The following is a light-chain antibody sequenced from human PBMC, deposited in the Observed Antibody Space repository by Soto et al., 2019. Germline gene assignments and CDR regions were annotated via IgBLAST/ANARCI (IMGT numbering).Light chain of an antibody. Sequence: QSVLAQPPSVSGARGQRVTISCTGSSSNNGAGYDVHWYQQLPGTAPKLLIYGNTNRPSGVPDRFSGSKSGTSASLAITGLQAEDEADYYCQSYDSSLSGPSFVFGTGTKLTVL. V-gene: IGLV1-40*01. J-gene: IGLJ1*01. CDR2: GNT. CDR3: QSYDSSLSGPSFV. CDR1: SSNNGAGYD.